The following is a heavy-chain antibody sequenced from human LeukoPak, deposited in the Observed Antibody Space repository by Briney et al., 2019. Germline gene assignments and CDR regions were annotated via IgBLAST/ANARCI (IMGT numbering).Heavy chain of an antibody. D-gene: IGHD3-10*01. Sequence: SETLSLTCAVYGGSFSGYYWSWIRQPPGKGLEWIGEINHSGSTNYNPSLNNRVTISLDASTSQFSLHLNSVTAADTAVYFCARAEGSGSGAYTLDYWGQGILVTVSS. J-gene: IGHJ4*02. V-gene: IGHV4-34*01. CDR2: INHSGST. CDR1: GGSFSGYY. CDR3: ARAEGSGSGAYTLDY.